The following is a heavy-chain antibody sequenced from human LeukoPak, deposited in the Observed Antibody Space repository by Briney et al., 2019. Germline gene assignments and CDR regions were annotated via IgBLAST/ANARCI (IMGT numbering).Heavy chain of an antibody. CDR3: ARDPALGAIDY. Sequence: GESLRLSCLTSGFTFTTSYMVWVRQAPGKGLEWVAGMNPDGTTVYYVDSVKGRFTVSRDNAKNSLYLQMNNLRVEDTAVYYCARDPALGAIDYWGQGTLVTV. CDR2: MNPDGTTV. CDR1: GFTFTTSY. J-gene: IGHJ4*02. V-gene: IGHV3-7*01.